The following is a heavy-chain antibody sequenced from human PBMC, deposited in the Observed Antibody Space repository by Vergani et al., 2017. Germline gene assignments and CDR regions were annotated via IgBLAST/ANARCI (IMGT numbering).Heavy chain of an antibody. CDR1: GFTFSSYA. D-gene: IGHD5-24*01. Sequence: EVQLLESGGGLVQPGGSLRLSCAASGFTFSSYAMSWVRQAPGKGLEWVSAISGSGGSTYYADSVKGRFTISRDNSKNTLYLQMNSLRAEDTAVYYCARGRRDGYRSSYGMDVWGQGTTVTVSS. CDR3: ARGRRDGYRSSYGMDV. CDR2: ISGSGGST. V-gene: IGHV3-23*01. J-gene: IGHJ6*02.